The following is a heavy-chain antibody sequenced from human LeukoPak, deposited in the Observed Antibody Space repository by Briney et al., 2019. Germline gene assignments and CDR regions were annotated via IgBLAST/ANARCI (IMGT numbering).Heavy chain of an antibody. J-gene: IGHJ6*03. Sequence: SETLPLTCTVSGGSISSGSYYWSWIRQPAGKGLEWIGRMHTSGTTNYNPSLKSRVTISVDTSKNHFSLKLSSVTAADTAIYFCARGTPYDMDVWGKGTTVSVSS. V-gene: IGHV4-61*02. CDR1: GGSISSGSYY. CDR2: MHTSGTT. D-gene: IGHD3-10*01. CDR3: ARGTPYDMDV.